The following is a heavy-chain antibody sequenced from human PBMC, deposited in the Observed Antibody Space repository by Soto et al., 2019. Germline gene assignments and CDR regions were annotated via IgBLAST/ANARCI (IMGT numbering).Heavy chain of an antibody. V-gene: IGHV3-21*02. Sequence: EVQLVESGGGLVKPGGSLRLSCAASGFTFNTNSMNWVRQAPGKGLEWVSAISSTGSYIYYADSVKGRFTISRDNAKNSLYLQMNSLRAEDTAVYFCARKGADFGVVTPFDSWGQGVVVTVSS. CDR1: GFTFNTNS. D-gene: IGHD3-3*01. CDR2: ISSTGSYI. CDR3: ARKGADFGVVTPFDS. J-gene: IGHJ4*02.